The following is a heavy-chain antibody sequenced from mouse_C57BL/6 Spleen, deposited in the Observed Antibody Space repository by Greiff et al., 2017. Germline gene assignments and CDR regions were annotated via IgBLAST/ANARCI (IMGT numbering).Heavy chain of an antibody. D-gene: IGHD1-1*01. V-gene: IGHV1-82*01. Sequence: QVQLKESGPELVKPGASVKISCKASGYAFSSSWMNWVKQRPGKGLEWIGRIYPGDGDTNYNGKFKGKATLTADKSSSTAYMQLSSLTSEDSAVYFCARYTTVAEYYFDYWGQGTTLTVSS. CDR3: ARYTTVAEYYFDY. CDR1: GYAFSSSW. J-gene: IGHJ2*01. CDR2: IYPGDGDT.